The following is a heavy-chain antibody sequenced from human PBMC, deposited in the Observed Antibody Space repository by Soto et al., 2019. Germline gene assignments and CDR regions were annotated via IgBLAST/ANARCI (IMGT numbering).Heavy chain of an antibody. CDR2: IYYSGST. D-gene: IGHD4-17*01. Sequence: PSETLSLTCTVSGGSISSGGYYWSWIRQHPGKGLEWIGYIYYSGSTYYNPSLKSRVTISVDTSKNQFSLKLSSVTAADTAVYYCARDQRDYGDQYFDYWGQGTLVTVSS. CDR3: ARDQRDYGDQYFDY. J-gene: IGHJ4*02. CDR1: GGSISSGGYY. V-gene: IGHV4-31*03.